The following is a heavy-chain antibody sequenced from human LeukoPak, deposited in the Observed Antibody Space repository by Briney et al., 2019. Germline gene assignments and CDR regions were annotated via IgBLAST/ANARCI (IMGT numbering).Heavy chain of an antibody. Sequence: SETLSLTCAVYGGSFIGFHWNWIRQPPGKGLEWIGSIYYSGSTYYNPSLKSRVTISVDTSKNQFSLKLSSVTAADTAVYYCARYCSSTSCPEIFDYWGQGTLVTVSS. CDR2: IYYSGST. J-gene: IGHJ4*02. CDR1: GGSFIGFH. D-gene: IGHD2-2*01. CDR3: ARYCSSTSCPEIFDY. V-gene: IGHV4-34*01.